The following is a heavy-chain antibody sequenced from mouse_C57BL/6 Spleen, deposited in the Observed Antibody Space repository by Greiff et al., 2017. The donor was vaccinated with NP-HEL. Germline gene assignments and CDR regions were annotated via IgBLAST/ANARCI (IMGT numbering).Heavy chain of an antibody. Sequence: QVHVKQPGAELVMPGASVKLSCKASGYTFTSYWMHWVKQRPGQGLEWIGEIDPSDSYTNYNQKFKGKSTLTVDKSSSTAYMQLSSLTSEDSAVYYCARVDTTYYFDYWGQGTTLTVSS. CDR3: ARVDTTYYFDY. J-gene: IGHJ2*01. D-gene: IGHD5-5*01. CDR1: GYTFTSYW. V-gene: IGHV1-69*01. CDR2: IDPSDSYT.